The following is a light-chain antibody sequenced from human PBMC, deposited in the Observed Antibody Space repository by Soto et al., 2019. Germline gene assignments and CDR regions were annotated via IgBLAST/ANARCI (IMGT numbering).Light chain of an antibody. Sequence: EIVLTQSPGSRSWSPLELASLSVMASQSISSYLAWYQQKLGQAPRLLIYDASYRATGIPARFSGSGSGTDFTLTISSLEPEDFAVYYCQQRSNWPITFGQGTRLEI. CDR2: DAS. CDR1: QSISSY. V-gene: IGKV3-11*01. J-gene: IGKJ5*01. CDR3: QQRSNWPIT.